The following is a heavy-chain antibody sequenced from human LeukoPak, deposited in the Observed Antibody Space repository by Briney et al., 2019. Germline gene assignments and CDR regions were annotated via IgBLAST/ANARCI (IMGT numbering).Heavy chain of an antibody. J-gene: IGHJ4*03. Sequence: SETLSLTCAVYGGSFTGYYWSWIRQSPGKGLQWIAEVNHRGDTNYNPSVKGRVTISVNTSKNQFSLKVTSLTAADTAVYYCARGPTISETGYFDYWGQGTLVTVSS. CDR3: ARGPTISETGYFDY. CDR1: GGSFTGYY. V-gene: IGHV4-34*01. CDR2: VNHRGDT. D-gene: IGHD1-1*01.